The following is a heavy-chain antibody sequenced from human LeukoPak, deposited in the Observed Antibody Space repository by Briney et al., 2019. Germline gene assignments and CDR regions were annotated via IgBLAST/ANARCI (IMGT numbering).Heavy chain of an antibody. J-gene: IGHJ4*02. D-gene: IGHD6-13*01. V-gene: IGHV4-59*01. CDR1: AGSISSYY. CDR3: ARGVYIAAAQYGY. CDR2: IYYSGTT. Sequence: PSETLSLTCTVSAGSISSYYWSWIRQPPGKGLEWIGYIYYSGTTNYNPSLKSRVTISVDTSKNQFSLKLSSVTAADTAVYYCARGVYIAAAQYGYWGQGTLVTVSP.